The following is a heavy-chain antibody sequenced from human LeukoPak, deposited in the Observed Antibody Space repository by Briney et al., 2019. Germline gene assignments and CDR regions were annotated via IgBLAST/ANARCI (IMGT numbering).Heavy chain of an antibody. J-gene: IGHJ4*02. CDR2: ISAYNGNT. CDR3: ARDRARYCSGGSCPLDY. Sequence: ASVKVSYKASGYTFTSYGISWVRQAPGQGLEWMAWISAYNGNTNYAQKFQGRVTMTRDTSISTAYMELSRLRSDDTAVYYCARDRARYCSGGSCPLDYWGQGTLVTVSS. CDR1: GYTFTSYG. V-gene: IGHV1-18*01. D-gene: IGHD2-15*01.